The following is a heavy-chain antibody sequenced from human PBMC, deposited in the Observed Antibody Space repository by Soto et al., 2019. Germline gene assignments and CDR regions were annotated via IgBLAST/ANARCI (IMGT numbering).Heavy chain of an antibody. CDR1: GLSITDSEMG. CDR2: IDSNGEK. CDR3: ARRHLAVAVSPWFDP. V-gene: IGHV2-26*01. D-gene: IGHD6-19*01. J-gene: IGHJ5*02. Sequence: QVTLKESGPVLVKPTETLTLRCTVSGLSITDSEMGVSWIRQPPGQPLEWLAHIDSNGEKSYRPFLKSRLAISKDTSKSQIVLTMTNMDPADTATYYCARRHLAVAVSPWFDPWGQGIPVTVSS.